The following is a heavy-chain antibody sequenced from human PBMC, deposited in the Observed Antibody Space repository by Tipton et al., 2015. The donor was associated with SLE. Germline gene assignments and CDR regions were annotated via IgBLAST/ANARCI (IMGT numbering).Heavy chain of an antibody. CDR2: IYTSGIT. CDR1: GGSISSGSHY. D-gene: IGHD4-17*01. Sequence: TLSLTCNVSGGSISSGSHYWSWIRQAAGKGLEWIGRIYTSGITNYNPSLKSRVTISVDTSKNQFSLKLSSVTAADTAVYYCARHMTTVPPFDLWGRGTLVTVSS. V-gene: IGHV4-61*02. CDR3: ARHMTTVPPFDL. J-gene: IGHJ2*01.